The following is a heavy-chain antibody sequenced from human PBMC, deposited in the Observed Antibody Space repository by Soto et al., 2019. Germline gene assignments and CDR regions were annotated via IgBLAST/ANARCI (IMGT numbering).Heavy chain of an antibody. CDR1: GYTFTSYG. Sequence: ASVKVSCKASGYTFTSYGISWVRQAPGQGLEWMGWISAYNGNTNYAQKLQGRVTMTTDTSTSTAYMELRSLRSDDTAVYYCASGTYYYGSGSYDIFAYWGQGTLVIVSS. CDR2: ISAYNGNT. J-gene: IGHJ4*02. V-gene: IGHV1-18*01. CDR3: ASGTYYYGSGSYDIFAY. D-gene: IGHD3-10*01.